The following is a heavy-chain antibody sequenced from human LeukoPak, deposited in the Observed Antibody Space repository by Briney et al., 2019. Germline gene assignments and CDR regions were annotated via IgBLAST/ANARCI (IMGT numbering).Heavy chain of an antibody. J-gene: IGHJ3*02. CDR3: ARDKWAAFDM. V-gene: IGHV3-21*03. CDR1: GLTFSIYS. Sequence: PGGSLRLSCAASGLTFSIYSMNWVRQAPGKGLEWVSSISSSSSYVYYADSVKGRFTISRDDAKNSLYLQMNSLRAEDTAVYYCARDKWAAFDMWGQGTMVTVSS. CDR2: ISSSSSYV. D-gene: IGHD1-26*01.